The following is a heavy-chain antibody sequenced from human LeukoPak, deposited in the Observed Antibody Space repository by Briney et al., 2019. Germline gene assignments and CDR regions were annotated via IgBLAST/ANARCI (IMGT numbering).Heavy chain of an antibody. V-gene: IGHV3-21*01. CDR2: ISSSSSYI. CDR1: GFTFSSYS. Sequence: PGGSLRLSCAASGFTFSSYSMNWVRQAPGKGLEWGSSISSSSSYIYYADSVKGRFTISRDNAKNSLYLQMNRLRAEDTAVYYCAELGITMIGGVWGKGTTVTIFS. D-gene: IGHD3-10*02. J-gene: IGHJ6*04. CDR3: AELGITMIGGV.